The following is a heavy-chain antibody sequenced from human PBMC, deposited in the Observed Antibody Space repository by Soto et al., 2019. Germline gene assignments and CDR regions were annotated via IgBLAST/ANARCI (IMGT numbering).Heavy chain of an antibody. V-gene: IGHV3-7*01. J-gene: IGHJ6*02. CDR1: GFTFSSYW. Sequence: PGGSLRLSCAASGFTFSSYWMNWVRQAPGKGLEWVARINQDGSEKSYVDSVRGRFTISRDNARNSLSLQVNSLRVEDSALYFCARADSSWESSGMDVWGQGTTVTVSS. CDR3: ARADSSWESSGMDV. CDR2: INQDGSEK. D-gene: IGHD6-13*01.